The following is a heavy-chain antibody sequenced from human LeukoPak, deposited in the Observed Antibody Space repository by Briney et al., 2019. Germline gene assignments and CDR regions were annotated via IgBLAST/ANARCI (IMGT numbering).Heavy chain of an antibody. CDR2: VHYSGGS. D-gene: IGHD6-6*01. J-gene: IGHJ3*02. CDR3: ARPIVEYSSSTHAFDI. V-gene: IGHV4-39*07. Sequence: KASETLSLTCTVSGGSISSSTYYWGWIRQSPGKGLEWIGSVHYSGGSYYSPSLKSRVTISLNTSKNQFSLKLSSVTAADTAVYYCARPIVEYSSSTHAFDIWGQGTMVTVSS. CDR1: GGSISSSTYY.